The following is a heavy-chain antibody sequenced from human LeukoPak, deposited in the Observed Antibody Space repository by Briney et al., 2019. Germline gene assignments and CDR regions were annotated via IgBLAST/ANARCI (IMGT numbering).Heavy chain of an antibody. D-gene: IGHD1-26*01. Sequence: SETLSLTCTVSGGSISSSSYYWGWIRQPPGKGLEWIGSIYYSGSTYYNPSLKSRVTISVDMSKNQYSLKLSSVTAADTAVYYCARLRATTAYYYMDVWGKGTTVTVSS. J-gene: IGHJ6*03. CDR1: GGSISSSSYY. CDR2: IYYSGST. V-gene: IGHV4-39*01. CDR3: ARLRATTAYYYMDV.